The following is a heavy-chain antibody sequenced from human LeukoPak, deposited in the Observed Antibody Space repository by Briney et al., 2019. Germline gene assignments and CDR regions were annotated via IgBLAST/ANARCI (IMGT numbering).Heavy chain of an antibody. V-gene: IGHV3-53*01. D-gene: IGHD5-18*01. CDR1: GFPFSRNW. J-gene: IGHJ4*02. Sequence: GGSLRLSCAASGFPFSRNWMHWVRQAPGKGLEWVSVTYSGGSTYYADSVKGRFTISRDNSKNTLYLQMNSLRAEDTAVYYCATKRGYNYGLDYWGQGTLVTVSS. CDR3: ATKRGYNYGLDY. CDR2: TYSGGST.